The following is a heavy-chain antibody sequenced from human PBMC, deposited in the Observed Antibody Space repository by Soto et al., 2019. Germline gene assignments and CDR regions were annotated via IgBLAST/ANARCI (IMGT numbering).Heavy chain of an antibody. V-gene: IGHV4-39*01. D-gene: IGHD2-15*01. Sequence: QLQLQESGPGLVKTSETLYVTCTVSGGSMSRNNYYWGWIRQPPGKGLEWIASILSSGSTYYNPSPKSRVTIFVDTSKNQFSLKMNSVTAADTAVYYCARPQTGHSGGSQFDPWGQGTLVTVSS. CDR1: GGSMSRNNYY. J-gene: IGHJ5*02. CDR2: ILSSGST. CDR3: ARPQTGHSGGSQFDP.